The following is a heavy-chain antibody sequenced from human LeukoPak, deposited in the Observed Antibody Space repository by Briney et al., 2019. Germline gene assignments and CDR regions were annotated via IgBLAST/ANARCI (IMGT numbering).Heavy chain of an antibody. CDR2: INHSGST. D-gene: IGHD3-10*01. Sequence: PSETLSLTCAVYGGSFSGYYWSWIRQPPGKGLEWIGEINHSGSTNYNPSLKSRVTISVDTSKNQFSLKLSSVTAADTAVYYCARDYFYYYGSGSYPLYYYYYMDVWGKGTTVTISS. V-gene: IGHV4-34*01. CDR3: ARDYFYYYGSGSYPLYYYYYMDV. CDR1: GGSFSGYY. J-gene: IGHJ6*03.